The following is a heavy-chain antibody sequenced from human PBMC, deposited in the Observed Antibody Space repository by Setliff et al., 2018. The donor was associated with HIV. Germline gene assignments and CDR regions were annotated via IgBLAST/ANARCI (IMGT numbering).Heavy chain of an antibody. Sequence: GGSLRLSCEASGFSFSSSSMNWFRQAPGKGLEWVAAISYRGDYISYADSAEGRFTISRDNAQYSLYLQMNSLRAEDTAMNYCVRGLGSPTYYFDYWGQGTLVTVSS. CDR1: GFSFSSSS. CDR2: ISYRGDYI. V-gene: IGHV3-21*06. CDR3: VRGLGSPTYYFDY. J-gene: IGHJ4*02. D-gene: IGHD3-9*01.